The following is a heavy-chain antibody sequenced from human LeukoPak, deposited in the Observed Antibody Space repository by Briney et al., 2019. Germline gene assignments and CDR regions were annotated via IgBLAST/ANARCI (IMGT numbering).Heavy chain of an antibody. Sequence: SVKVSCKASGGTFSSYAISWVRQAPGQGLEWVGGIIPIFGTANYAQKFQGRVTITADESTSTAYMELSSLRSEDTAVYYCAREKTTVTTYYYGMDVWGQGTTVTVSS. V-gene: IGHV1-69*13. D-gene: IGHD4-11*01. J-gene: IGHJ6*02. CDR3: AREKTTVTTYYYGMDV. CDR2: IIPIFGTA. CDR1: GGTFSSYA.